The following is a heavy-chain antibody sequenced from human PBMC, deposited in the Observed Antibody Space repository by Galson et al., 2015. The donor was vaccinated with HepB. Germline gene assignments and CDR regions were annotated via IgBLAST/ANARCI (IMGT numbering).Heavy chain of an antibody. J-gene: IGHJ6*02. Sequence: SVKVSCKASGYTFTGNYMHWVRQAPGQGLEWLGWINPKSGSTYYAQKFQGRVTMTRDTAIGTAYMELNRLQSDDTAVYYCARSQAETTGLYYYYYGMDVWGQGTTVTVSS. V-gene: IGHV1-2*02. CDR1: GYTFTGNY. CDR2: INPKSGST. CDR3: ARSQAETTGLYYYYYGMDV. D-gene: IGHD1/OR15-1a*01.